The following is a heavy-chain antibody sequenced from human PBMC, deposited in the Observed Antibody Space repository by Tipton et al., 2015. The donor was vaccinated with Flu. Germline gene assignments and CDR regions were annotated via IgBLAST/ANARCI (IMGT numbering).Heavy chain of an antibody. V-gene: IGHV1-2*06. J-gene: IGHJ4*02. Sequence: QLVQSGAEVKKPGASVKVSCKASGYTFTGYYMHWVRQAPGQGLEWMGRINPNSGGTNYAQKFQGRVTMTRDTSISTAYMELSRLRSDDTAEYYCARGGYCSSTSCRIIDYWGQGTLVTVSS. CDR3: ARGGYCSSTSCRIIDY. CDR2: INPNSGGT. D-gene: IGHD2-2*01. CDR1: GYTFTGYY.